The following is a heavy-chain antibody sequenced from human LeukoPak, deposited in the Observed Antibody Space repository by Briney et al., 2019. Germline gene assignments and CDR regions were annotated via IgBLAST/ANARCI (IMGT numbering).Heavy chain of an antibody. V-gene: IGHV3-33*06. CDR2: VWYEERTK. CDR1: GFSFSDYG. J-gene: IGHJ4*02. D-gene: IGHD5-12*01. Sequence: PGGSLRLSCTTSGFSFSDYGMHWVRQAPGKGLERLASVWYEERTKYYVDSVKGRFTISRDNSKNSIYLQMKSLGVDDTAIYYCVKEGIYLKSSLEEWGQGTLVTVSS. CDR3: VKEGIYLKSSLEE.